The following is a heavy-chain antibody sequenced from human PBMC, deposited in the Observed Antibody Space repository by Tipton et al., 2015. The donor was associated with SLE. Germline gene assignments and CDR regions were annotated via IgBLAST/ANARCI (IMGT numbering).Heavy chain of an antibody. V-gene: IGHV4-59*11. CDR3: ARGGLSGWFDP. J-gene: IGHJ5*02. CDR1: GGSISSHY. CDR2: IYYSGST. D-gene: IGHD3-10*01. Sequence: TLSLTCTVSGGSISSHYWSWIRQPPGKGLEWIGHIYYSGSTNYNPSLKSRATISVDTSKNQFSLKLSSVTAADTAVYYCARGGLSGWFDPWGQGTLVTVSS.